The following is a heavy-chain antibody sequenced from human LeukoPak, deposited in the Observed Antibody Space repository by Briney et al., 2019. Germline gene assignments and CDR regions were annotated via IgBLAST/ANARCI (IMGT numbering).Heavy chain of an antibody. CDR3: AREERYCSSTSCYSNFDY. CDR2: IYYSGST. CDR1: GGSFSGYY. Sequence: SETLSLTCAVYGGSFSGYYWSWIRQPPGKGLEWIGYIYYSGSTNYNPSLKSRVTISVDTSKNQFSLKLSSVTAADTAVYYCAREERYCSSTSCYSNFDYWGQGTLVTVSP. J-gene: IGHJ4*02. D-gene: IGHD2-2*01. V-gene: IGHV4-59*01.